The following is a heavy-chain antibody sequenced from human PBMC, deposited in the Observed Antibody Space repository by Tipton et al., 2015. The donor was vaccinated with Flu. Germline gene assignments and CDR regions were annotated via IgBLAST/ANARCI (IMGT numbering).Heavy chain of an antibody. CDR3: ARHTGDSVRGIVDY. J-gene: IGHJ4*02. V-gene: IGHV4-38-2*01. Sequence: LRLSCAVSGYSITSGYYWGWVRQPPGKGLEWIGTIYHSGSTYYNPSLKSRLTISVDTSNNQFSLKLSSVTAADTAVYYCARHTGDSVRGIVDYWGQGTVVTVSS. D-gene: IGHD3-10*02. CDR2: IYHSGST. CDR1: GYSITSGYY.